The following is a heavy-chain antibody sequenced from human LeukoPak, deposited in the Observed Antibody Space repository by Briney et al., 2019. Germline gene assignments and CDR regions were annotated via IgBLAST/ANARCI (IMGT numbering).Heavy chain of an antibody. CDR2: ISDDGKNK. CDR3: AKGTYKSTLLQGIAFDV. V-gene: IGHV3-30*18. D-gene: IGHD2/OR15-2a*01. J-gene: IGHJ3*01. CDR1: GFTFGTYG. Sequence: GRSLRLSCAASGFTFGTYGMYWVRQTPGKGLEWMAVISDDGKNKDYADSVKGRFAISRDDSKNMLYLHMDSLRADDTAVYYCAKGTYKSTLLQGIAFDVWGQGTRVT.